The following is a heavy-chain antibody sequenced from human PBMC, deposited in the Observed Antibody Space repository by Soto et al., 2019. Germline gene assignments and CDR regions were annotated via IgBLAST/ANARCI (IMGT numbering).Heavy chain of an antibody. J-gene: IGHJ4*02. V-gene: IGHV3-30*18. CDR2: ISYDGSNK. CDR3: AKASAADTGQGYFDY. CDR1: GFTFSSYG. Sequence: SGGSLRLSCAASGFTFSSYGMHWVRQAPGKGLEWVAVISYDGSNKYYADSVKGRFTISRDNSKNTLYLQMNSPRAEDTAVYYCAKASAADTGQGYFDYWGQGTLVTVSS. D-gene: IGHD6-13*01.